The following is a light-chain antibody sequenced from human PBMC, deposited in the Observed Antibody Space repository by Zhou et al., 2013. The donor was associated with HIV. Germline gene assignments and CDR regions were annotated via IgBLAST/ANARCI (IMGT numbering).Light chain of an antibody. J-gene: IGKJ3*01. V-gene: IGKV1-12*01. CDR3: QQRLIWPPY. CDR1: QAISSW. CDR2: AAS. Sequence: DIQMTQSPSSVSASVGDRVTITCRASQAISSWLTWYQQQPGRAPKVLIYAASSLQSGVPSRFSGSGSGTDFTLTISSLQPEDFAVYYCQQRLIWPPYFGPGTRVDV.